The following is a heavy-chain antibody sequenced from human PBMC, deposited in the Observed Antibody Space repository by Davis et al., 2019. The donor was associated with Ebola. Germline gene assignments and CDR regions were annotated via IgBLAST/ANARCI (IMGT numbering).Heavy chain of an antibody. V-gene: IGHV4-59*08. CDR2: IHHAGRT. D-gene: IGHD3-22*01. CDR3: ARHSADSSGFEAFDI. CDR1: DGSMSPYY. Sequence: PGGSLRLSCTVSDGSMSPYYWSWIRQPPGKGLEWVGFIHHAGRTSYSPSLRSRLTISVDTSKNQFYLELRSVTAADTAVFYCARHSADSSGFEAFDIWGQGTMVNVSS. J-gene: IGHJ3*02.